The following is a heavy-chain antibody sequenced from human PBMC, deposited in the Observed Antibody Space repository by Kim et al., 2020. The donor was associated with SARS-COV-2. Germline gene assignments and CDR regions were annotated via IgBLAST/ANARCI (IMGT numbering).Heavy chain of an antibody. D-gene: IGHD2-2*01. V-gene: IGHV1-2*05. CDR1: GYTFIGYY. Sequence: ASVKVSCKTSGYTFIGYYMHWVRQAPGQGLEWMGRINLNSGGTKYARKFQDRVTMTRDTSISTAYMELSRLISDDAVVYYCARGSDQADNWFDPWGQEPWSPSPQ. J-gene: IGHJ5*02. CDR2: INLNSGGT. CDR3: ARGSDQADNWFDP.